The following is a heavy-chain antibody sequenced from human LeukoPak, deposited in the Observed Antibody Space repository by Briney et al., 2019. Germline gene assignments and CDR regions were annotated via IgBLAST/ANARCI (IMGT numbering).Heavy chain of an antibody. V-gene: IGHV3-20*04. CDR2: INWNGGST. CDR1: GFTFSSYG. J-gene: IGHJ6*03. Sequence: GGSLRLSCAASGFTFSSYGMSWVRQAPGKGLEWVAGINWNGGSTGYADSVKGRFTISRDNAKNSLYLQMNSLRAEDTALYYCARIGEPGIYSYYMDVWGKGTTVTVSS. D-gene: IGHD1-14*01. CDR3: ARIGEPGIYSYYMDV.